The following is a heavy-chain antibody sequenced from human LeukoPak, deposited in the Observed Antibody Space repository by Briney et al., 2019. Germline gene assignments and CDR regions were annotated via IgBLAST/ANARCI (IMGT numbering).Heavy chain of an antibody. CDR1: GGSISSYY. CDR2: IYYSGST. V-gene: IGHV4-59*01. D-gene: IGHD5-12*01. CDR3: ARGKWHYYFDY. J-gene: IGHJ4*02. Sequence: SETLSLTCTVSGGSISSYYWSWIRQPPGKGLEWIGYIYYSGSTNYNPSLKSRVTISVDTSKDQFSLKLSSVTAADTAVYYCARGKWHYYFDYWGQGTLVTVSS.